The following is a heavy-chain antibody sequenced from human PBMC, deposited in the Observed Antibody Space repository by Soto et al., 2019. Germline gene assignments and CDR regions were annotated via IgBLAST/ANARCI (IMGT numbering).Heavy chain of an antibody. CDR1: GFSLSTSGVG. D-gene: IGHD6-6*01. CDR2: IYWDDDK. J-gene: IGHJ4*02. V-gene: IGHV2-5*02. Sequence: QITLKESGPPLVKPTQTLTLTCTFSGFSLSTSGVGVGWIRQPPGKALEWLALIYWDDDKRYSPSLKSRLTIPKDTSKTQVVITMTNMDPVDTATYYCAHTHEYRSSYYFDYWGQGTLVTVSS. CDR3: AHTHEYRSSYYFDY.